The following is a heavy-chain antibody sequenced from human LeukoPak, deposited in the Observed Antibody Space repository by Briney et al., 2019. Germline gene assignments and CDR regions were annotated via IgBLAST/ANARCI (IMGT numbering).Heavy chain of an antibody. CDR1: GLTINKYW. CDR2: INSEGFST. J-gene: IGHJ4*02. CDR3: VIFRSYYDNSGLSH. D-gene: IGHD3-22*01. V-gene: IGHV3-74*01. Sequence: GGSLRLSCAVSGLTINKYWVHWVRQAPGKGLVWVSVINSEGFSTFYADSVKGRFSNSRDNAKNTLYLRMNSLKVEDTAIYYCVIFRSYYDNSGLSHWGQGARVTVST.